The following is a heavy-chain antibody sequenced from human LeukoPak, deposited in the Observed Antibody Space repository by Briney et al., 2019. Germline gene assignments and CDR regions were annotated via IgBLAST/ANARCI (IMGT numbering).Heavy chain of an antibody. J-gene: IGHJ4*02. CDR1: GFTVSSNY. Sequence: QTGGSLRLSCAASGFTVSSNYMSWVRQAPGKGLEWVSVIYSGGSTYYADSVKGRSTISRDNSKNTLYLQMNSLRAEDTAVYYCARDRYSGSYYGDFDYWGQGTLVTVSS. CDR2: IYSGGST. V-gene: IGHV3-66*01. CDR3: ARDRYSGSYYGDFDY. D-gene: IGHD1-26*01.